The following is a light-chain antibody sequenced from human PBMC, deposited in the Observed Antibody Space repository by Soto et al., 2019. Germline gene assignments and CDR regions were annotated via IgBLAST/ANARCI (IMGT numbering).Light chain of an antibody. V-gene: IGLV3-21*02. J-gene: IGLJ2*01. CDR3: QVWDSSSDHRVV. CDR1: NIAIKS. CDR2: DDG. Sequence: SYELTQAPSVSVAPGQTARITCGGNNIAIKSVHWYQQKPGQAPVLFVYDDGDRPSGIPERFSGSNSGNTATRTITWGEAGDEADYHCQVWDSSSDHRVVFGGGTKLTVL.